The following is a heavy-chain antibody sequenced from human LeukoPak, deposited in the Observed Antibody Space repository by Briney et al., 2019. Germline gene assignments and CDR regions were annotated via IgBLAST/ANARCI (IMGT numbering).Heavy chain of an antibody. V-gene: IGHV4-59*13. J-gene: IGHJ4*02. Sequence: SETLSLTGTVSGGSISNYYWSWMRRPPGRGLEWIGYISYSGSTNYNPSLKSRVTISVDTSKNQFSLKLSFVTAADTAVYYCARGQYFFDYWGQGTLVTVSS. D-gene: IGHD3-10*01. CDR2: ISYSGST. CDR3: ARGQYFFDY. CDR1: GGSISNYY.